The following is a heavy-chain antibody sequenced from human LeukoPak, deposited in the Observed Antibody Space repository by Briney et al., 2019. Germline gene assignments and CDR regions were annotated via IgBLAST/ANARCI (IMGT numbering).Heavy chain of an antibody. Sequence: VASVKVSCKASGYTFTSYDINWVRQATGQGLEWMGWMNPNSGNTGYAQKFQGRVTMTRNTSISTAYMELSSLRSEDTAVYYCARGFIAVAANYYYGMDVWGQGTTVTVSS. CDR3: ARGFIAVAANYYYGMDV. J-gene: IGHJ6*02. CDR2: MNPNSGNT. V-gene: IGHV1-8*01. D-gene: IGHD6-19*01. CDR1: GYTFTSYD.